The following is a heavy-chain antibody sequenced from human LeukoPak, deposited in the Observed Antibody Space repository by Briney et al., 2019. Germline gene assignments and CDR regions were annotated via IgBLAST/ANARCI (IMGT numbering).Heavy chain of an antibody. Sequence: PSETLSLTCTVSGVSVSSGGYYWSWIRQPPGKGLEWIGSIYYSGSTYYNPSLTSRVSISLDTSKNQFSLKLTSVTAADTAVYYCGRDSGSYGIDYWGQRTLVTVSS. CDR1: GVSVSSGGYY. D-gene: IGHD1-26*01. J-gene: IGHJ4*02. V-gene: IGHV4-39*01. CDR3: GRDSGSYGIDY. CDR2: IYYSGST.